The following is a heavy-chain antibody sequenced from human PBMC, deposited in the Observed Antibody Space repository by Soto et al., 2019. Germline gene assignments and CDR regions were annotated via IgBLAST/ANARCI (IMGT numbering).Heavy chain of an antibody. CDR2: IWYDGSHK. V-gene: IGHV3-33*03. CDR1: GFTFSSYR. CDR3: GSQRYSGDDPAAFEI. Sequence: QVQLVESGGAVVQPGTSLRLSCTASGFTFSSYRMHWVRQAPGKGLEWVAIIWYDGSHKSYVDSVKGRFAVSRDNSKKSVYLQMNTLKAEDPAVYYLGSQRYSGDDPAAFEIWGRGTLVTISS. J-gene: IGHJ3*02. D-gene: IGHD5-12*01.